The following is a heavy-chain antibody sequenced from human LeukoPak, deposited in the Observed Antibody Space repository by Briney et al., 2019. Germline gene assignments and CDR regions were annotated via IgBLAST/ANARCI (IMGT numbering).Heavy chain of an antibody. CDR3: ARGGGSTDYYDSSGYF. J-gene: IGHJ4*02. D-gene: IGHD3-22*01. CDR2: IYYSGST. CDR1: GDSMGTYY. Sequence: SETLSLTCTVTGDSMGTYYWSFIRQPAGKGLEWIGYIYYSGSTNYNPSLKSRVTISVDTSKNQFSLKLSSVTAADTAVYYCARGGGSTDYYDSSGYFWGQGTLVTVSS. V-gene: IGHV4-59*01.